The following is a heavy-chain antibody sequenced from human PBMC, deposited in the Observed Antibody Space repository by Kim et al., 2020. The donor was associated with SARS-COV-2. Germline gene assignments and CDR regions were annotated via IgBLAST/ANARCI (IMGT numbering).Heavy chain of an antibody. Sequence: GGSLRLSCAASGFIFSSYGMHWVRQAPGKGLEWVAVIWYDEKSDYYADSVKGRFTISRDNSKNTVYLQMNSLRGEDTAVYYCARAYEYSTSDASDIWGQGTMVTVSS. CDR1: GFIFSSYG. CDR3: ARAYEYSTSDASDI. D-gene: IGHD6-6*01. V-gene: IGHV3-33*01. J-gene: IGHJ3*02. CDR2: IWYDEKSD.